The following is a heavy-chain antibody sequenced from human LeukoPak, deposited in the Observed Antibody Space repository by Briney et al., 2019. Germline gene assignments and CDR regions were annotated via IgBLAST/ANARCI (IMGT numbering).Heavy chain of an antibody. V-gene: IGHV4-4*02. D-gene: IGHD1-1*01. Sequence: PSETLSLTCAVSGGSISSSNWWSWVRQPPGKGLEWIGEINHSGSTNYNPSLKSRVTISVDTSKNQFSLKLSSVTAADTAVYYCARSTRSTWRGYAFDIWGQGTMVTVSS. J-gene: IGHJ3*02. CDR2: INHSGST. CDR1: GGSISSSNW. CDR3: ARSTRSTWRGYAFDI.